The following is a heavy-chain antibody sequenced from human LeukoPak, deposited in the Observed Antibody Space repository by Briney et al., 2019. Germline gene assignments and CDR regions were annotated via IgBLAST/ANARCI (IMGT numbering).Heavy chain of an antibody. CDR3: ASSAGFGSGSYMRLFDY. CDR2: INPNSGGT. J-gene: IGHJ4*02. D-gene: IGHD3-10*01. CDR1: GYTFTGYY. V-gene: IGHV1-2*06. Sequence: ASVKVSCKASGYTFTGYYMHWVRQAPGQGLEWMGPINPNSGGTNYAQKFQGRVTMTRDTSISTAYMELSRLRSDDTAVYYCASSAGFGSGSYMRLFDYWGQGTLVTASS.